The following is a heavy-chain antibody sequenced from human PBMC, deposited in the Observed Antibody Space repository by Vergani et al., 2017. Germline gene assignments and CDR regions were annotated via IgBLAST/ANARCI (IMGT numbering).Heavy chain of an antibody. CDR1: GYTFTSYA. CDR2: INAGNGNT. J-gene: IGHJ6*02. V-gene: IGHV1-3*01. CDR3: ARDTPGEANYYDFWSGYYTGSPRGMDV. D-gene: IGHD3-3*01. Sequence: QVQLVQTGAEVKKPGASVKVSCKASGYTFTSYAMHWVRQAPGQRLEWMGWINAGNGNTKYSQKFQGRVTITRDTSASTAYMELSSLRAEDTAVYYCARDTPGEANYYDFWSGYYTGSPRGMDVWGQGTTVTVSS.